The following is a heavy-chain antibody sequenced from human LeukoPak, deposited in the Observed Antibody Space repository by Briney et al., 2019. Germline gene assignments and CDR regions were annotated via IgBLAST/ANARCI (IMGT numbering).Heavy chain of an antibody. V-gene: IGHV3-21*01. CDR1: GFTFSSYS. Sequence: GGSLRPSCAASGFTFSSYSMNWVRQAPGKGLEWVSSISSSSSYIYYADSVKGRFTISRDNAKNSLYLQMNSLRAEDTAVYYCARVGCSGGSCSVFDYWGQGTLVTVSS. D-gene: IGHD2-15*01. J-gene: IGHJ4*02. CDR3: ARVGCSGGSCSVFDY. CDR2: ISSSSSYI.